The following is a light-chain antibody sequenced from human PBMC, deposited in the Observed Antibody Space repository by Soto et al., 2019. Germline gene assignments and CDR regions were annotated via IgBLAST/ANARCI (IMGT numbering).Light chain of an antibody. Sequence: DIVMTQSPDSLAVSLGERATINCKSSQSILFNSNNKNYLVWYQQRPGQSPKLLLYWASSREPGVPDRFSGSGSGTDFTLTISSLQADDVAVYYCQYYGTSVTFGGGTTVEIK. CDR1: QSILFNSNNKNY. CDR3: QYYGTSVT. CDR2: WAS. J-gene: IGKJ4*01. V-gene: IGKV4-1*01.